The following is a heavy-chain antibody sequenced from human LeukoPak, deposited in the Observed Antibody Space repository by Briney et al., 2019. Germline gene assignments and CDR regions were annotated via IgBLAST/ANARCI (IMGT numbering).Heavy chain of an antibody. CDR2: ISSDGDNT. J-gene: IGHJ5*02. D-gene: IGHD6-19*01. V-gene: IGHV3-64*04. Sequence: GGSLRLSCSASGFTFSSYAMRWVRQAPGGGLEYISAISSDGDNTYFTDSVKGRFTISRDNSKNTLYLQMNSLRAEDTAVYYCAKAIFGYSSGWDTWGQGTLVTVSS. CDR1: GFTFSSYA. CDR3: AKAIFGYSSGWDT.